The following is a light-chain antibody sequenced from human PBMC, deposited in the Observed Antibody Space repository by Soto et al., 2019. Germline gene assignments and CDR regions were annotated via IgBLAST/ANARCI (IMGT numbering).Light chain of an antibody. J-gene: IGLJ3*02. CDR2: ENN. V-gene: IGLV1-51*02. CDR3: GTWDSSLSPGGV. Sequence: QAVVTQPPSVSAAPGQMVTISCSGSSSNIGSNYVSWYQQLPGTAPKLLIYENNKRPSGIPDRFSGSTSGTSATLGITGLQTGDEADYYCGTWDSSLSPGGVFGGGTKLTVL. CDR1: SSNIGSNY.